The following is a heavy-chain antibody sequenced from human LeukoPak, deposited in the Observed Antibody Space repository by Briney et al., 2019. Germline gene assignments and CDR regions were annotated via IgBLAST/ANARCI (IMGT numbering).Heavy chain of an antibody. CDR2: INHRGST. CDR1: GGSFSGYY. V-gene: IGHV4-34*01. CDR3: ATTYYYGSGSYYSVDY. D-gene: IGHD3-10*01. J-gene: IGHJ4*02. Sequence: SETLSLTCAVYGGSFSGYYWSWIRQPPGKGLEWIGEINHRGSTNYNPSLKSRVTISVDTSKNQFSLKLSSVTAADTAVYYCATTYYYGSGSYYSVDYWGQGTLVTVSS.